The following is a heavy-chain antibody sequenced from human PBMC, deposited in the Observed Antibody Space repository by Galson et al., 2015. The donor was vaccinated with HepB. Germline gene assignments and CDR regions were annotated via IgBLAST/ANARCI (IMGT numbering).Heavy chain of an antibody. CDR1: GYSFTSYW. CDR2: IYPGDSDT. V-gene: IGHV5-51*01. J-gene: IGHJ3*02. CDR3: ARLQGSGWPPDAFEI. D-gene: IGHD6-19*01. Sequence: QSGAEVKKPGESLKISCTGSGYSFTSYWIGWVRQVPGKGLEWMGIIYPGDSDTRYSPSFQGQVTISADKSISTAYLQWSSLKASDTAMYYCARLQGSGWPPDAFEIWGQGTMVTVSS.